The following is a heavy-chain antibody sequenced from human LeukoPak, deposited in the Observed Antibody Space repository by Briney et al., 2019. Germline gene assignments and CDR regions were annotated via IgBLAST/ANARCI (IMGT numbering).Heavy chain of an antibody. J-gene: IGHJ4*02. CDR2: IKQDGGEK. D-gene: IGHD1-26*01. CDR1: GFAFSSYW. V-gene: IGHV3-7*01. Sequence: GGSLRLSCVASGFAFSSYWMSWVRQAPGRGLEWVANIKQDGGEKYYVDSVKGRFTISRDNAKNSLSLQMNSLRVEDTAVYYCARLGGSYYTYWGQGTLVTVSS. CDR3: ARLGGSYYTY.